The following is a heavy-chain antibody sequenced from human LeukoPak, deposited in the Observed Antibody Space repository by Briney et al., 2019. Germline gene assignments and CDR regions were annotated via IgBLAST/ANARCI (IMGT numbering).Heavy chain of an antibody. CDR3: AKGHIVAAGYFDY. V-gene: IGHV4-31*11. Sequence: PSETLSLTCAVYGGSFSGYYWSWIRQHPGKGLEWIGYIYYSGSTYYNPSLKSRVTISVDTSKNQFSLKLSSVTAADTAVYYCAKGHIVAAGYFDYWGQGTLVTVSS. CDR2: IYYSGST. D-gene: IGHD2-21*01. J-gene: IGHJ4*02. CDR1: GGSFSGYY.